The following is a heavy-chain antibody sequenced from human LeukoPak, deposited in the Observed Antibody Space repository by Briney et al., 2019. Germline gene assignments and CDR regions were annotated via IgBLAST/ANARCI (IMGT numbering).Heavy chain of an antibody. CDR1: GFTVSSNY. CDR2: TYSGGST. V-gene: IGHV3-66*01. CDR3: ARDRREYSSGWYSYYYMDV. D-gene: IGHD6-19*01. Sequence: AGGSLRLSCAASGFTVSSNYIWVRQAPGKGLEWVSVTYSGGSTYYADSVKGRFTISRDNSKNTLYLQMNSLRAEDTAVYYCARDRREYSSGWYSYYYMDVWGKGTTVTISS. J-gene: IGHJ6*03.